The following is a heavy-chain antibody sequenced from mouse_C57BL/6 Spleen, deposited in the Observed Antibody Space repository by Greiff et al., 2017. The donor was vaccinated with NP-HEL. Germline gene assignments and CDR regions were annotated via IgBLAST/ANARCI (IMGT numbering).Heavy chain of an antibody. J-gene: IGHJ4*01. CDR3: ARSEDYGYAMDY. Sequence: QVQLQQSGAELVKPGASVKISCKASGYAFSSYWMNWVKQRPGKGLEWIGQIYPGDGDTNYNGKFKSKATLTVDKSSSTAYMQLSSLTSEDSAVYYCARSEDYGYAMDYWGQGTSVTVSS. CDR1: GYAFSSYW. D-gene: IGHD1-1*02. CDR2: IYPGDGDT. V-gene: IGHV1-80*01.